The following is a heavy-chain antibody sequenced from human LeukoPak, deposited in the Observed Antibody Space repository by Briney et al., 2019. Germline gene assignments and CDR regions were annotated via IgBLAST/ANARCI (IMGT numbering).Heavy chain of an antibody. D-gene: IGHD3-3*01. Sequence: GGSLRLSCAASGIYDMSWVRQAPGKGLEWVSSISDNDENTYYADSVKGRFTMSRDNSRNTLYLQMNNLRAEDTAVYYCAKDSVEWFHVTWGQGTLVTVSS. J-gene: IGHJ4*02. CDR2: ISDNDENT. V-gene: IGHV3-23*01. CDR1: GIYD. CDR3: AKDSVEWFHVT.